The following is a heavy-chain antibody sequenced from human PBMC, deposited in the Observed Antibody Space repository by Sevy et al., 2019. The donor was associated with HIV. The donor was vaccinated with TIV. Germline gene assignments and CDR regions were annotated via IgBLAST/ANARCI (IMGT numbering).Heavy chain of an antibody. J-gene: IGHJ4*02. Sequence: GGSLRLSCAASGFTFSSDAMHWLRQAPGKGLEWVAVTSHDERTKFYADSVKGRFTISRDNSKNMVYLQMDSLRHEDTSIYYCARDPGNSGNYWGQGTLVTVSS. CDR1: GFTFSSDA. CDR2: TSHDERTK. CDR3: ARDPGNSGNY. D-gene: IGHD1-1*01. V-gene: IGHV3-30*04.